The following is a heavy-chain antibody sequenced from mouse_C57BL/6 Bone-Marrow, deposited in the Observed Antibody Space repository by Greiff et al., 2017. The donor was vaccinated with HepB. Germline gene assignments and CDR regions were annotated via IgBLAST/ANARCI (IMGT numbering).Heavy chain of an antibody. J-gene: IGHJ1*03. CDR2: IHPNSGST. CDR1: GYTFTSYW. CDR3: ARFFYDGYSYWYFDV. D-gene: IGHD2-3*01. V-gene: IGHV1-64*01. Sequence: QVHVKQPGAELVKPGASVKLSCKASGYTFTSYWMHWVKQRPGQGLEWIGMIHPNSGSTNYNEKFKSKATLTVDKSSSTAYMQLSSLTSEDSAVYYCARFFYDGYSYWYFDVWGTGTTVTVSS.